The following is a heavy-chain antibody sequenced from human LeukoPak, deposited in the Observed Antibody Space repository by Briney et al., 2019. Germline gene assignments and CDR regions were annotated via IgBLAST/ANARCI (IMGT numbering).Heavy chain of an antibody. Sequence: GGSLRLSCATSGFTFSSYAMSWVRQAPGKGLEWVSSISSSSTFISYADSVKGRFTISRDNAKNSLYLQMNSLRVEDTAVYYCAKDQGIAPRPLFGHWGQGTLVIVSS. V-gene: IGHV3-21*01. CDR1: GFTFSSYA. D-gene: IGHD6-6*01. CDR2: ISSSSTFI. CDR3: AKDQGIAPRPLFGH. J-gene: IGHJ4*02.